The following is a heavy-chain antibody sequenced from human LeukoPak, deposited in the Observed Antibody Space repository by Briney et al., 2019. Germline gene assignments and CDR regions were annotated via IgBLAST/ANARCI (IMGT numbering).Heavy chain of an antibody. CDR1: GFTFSSYW. V-gene: IGHV3-74*01. J-gene: IGHJ3*02. CDR3: ARWRQGIAAAGFFDAFDI. D-gene: IGHD6-13*01. Sequence: GGSLRLSCAASGFTFSSYWMHWVRQAPGKGLVWVSRINSDGSSTGYADSVKGRFTISRDNAKNTLYLQMNSLRAEDTAVYYCARWRQGIAAAGFFDAFDIWGQGTMVTVSS. CDR2: INSDGSST.